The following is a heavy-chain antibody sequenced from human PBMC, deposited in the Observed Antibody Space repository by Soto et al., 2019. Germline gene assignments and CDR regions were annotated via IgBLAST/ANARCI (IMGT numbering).Heavy chain of an antibody. CDR1: GYTFTSYD. V-gene: IGHV1-8*01. Sequence: ASVKVSCKASGYTFTSYDINWVRQATGQGLEWMGWMNPNSGNTGYAQKFQGRVTMTRNTSISTAYMELSSLRSEDTAVYYCARSAYYDFWSGYEPTLNDFWAQRTLVTVSS. J-gene: IGHJ4*02. CDR3: ARSAYYDFWSGYEPTLNDF. CDR2: MNPNSGNT. D-gene: IGHD3-3*01.